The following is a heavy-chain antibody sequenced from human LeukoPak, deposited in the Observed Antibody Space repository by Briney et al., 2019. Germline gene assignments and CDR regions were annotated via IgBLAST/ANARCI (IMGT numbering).Heavy chain of an antibody. CDR2: ISSSSSYI. Sequence: GGSLRLSCAASGFTFSSYSMNWVRQAPGKGLEWVSSISSSSSYIYYADSVKGRFTISRDNAKNSLYLQMNSLRAEDTAVYYCARDPYYYGSGSYGDYWGQGTLVTVSS. V-gene: IGHV3-21*01. J-gene: IGHJ4*02. CDR1: GFTFSSYS. CDR3: ARDPYYYGSGSYGDY. D-gene: IGHD3-10*01.